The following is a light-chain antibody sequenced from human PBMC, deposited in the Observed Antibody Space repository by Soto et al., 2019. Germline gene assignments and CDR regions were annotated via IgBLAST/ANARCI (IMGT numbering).Light chain of an antibody. CDR1: QSVSDY. J-gene: IGKJ4*01. V-gene: IGKV3-11*01. CDR2: DAS. CDR3: QHYNSWPLT. Sequence: EIVLTQSPATLSLSPGERATLSCRASQSVSDYLAWYQQKPGQPPRLLIYDASKRATGIPPRFSGSGSTTDFTLTISSLQSEDFAVYYCQHYNSWPLTFGGGTKVDIK.